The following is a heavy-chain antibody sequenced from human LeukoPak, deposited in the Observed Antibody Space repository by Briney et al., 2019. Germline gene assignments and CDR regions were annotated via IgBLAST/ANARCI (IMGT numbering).Heavy chain of an antibody. J-gene: IGHJ4*02. D-gene: IGHD3-3*01. V-gene: IGHV1-8*01. CDR2: MNPNSGNT. CDR3: ARVGQSKDYDFWSGYYNYFEY. CDR1: GYTFTTYD. Sequence: GASVKVSCKASGYTFTTYDINWVRQATGQGLEWMGWMNPNSGNTGYARKFQGRVTMTRDTSISTAYMELSSLRSEDTAVYYCARVGQSKDYDFWSGYYNYFEYWGQGALVTVSS.